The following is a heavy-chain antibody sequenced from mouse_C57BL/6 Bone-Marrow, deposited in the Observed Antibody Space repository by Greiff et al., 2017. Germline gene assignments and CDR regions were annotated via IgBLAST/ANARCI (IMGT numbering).Heavy chain of an antibody. D-gene: IGHD1-1*01. CDR2: INPNNGGT. CDR3: ARKGLITTVAPYYAMDY. CDR1: GYTFTDYN. V-gene: IGHV1-18*01. J-gene: IGHJ4*01. Sequence: VHVKQSGPELVKPGASVKIPCKASGYTFTDYNMDWVKQSHGKSLEWIGDINPNNGGTIYNQKFKGKATLTVDKSSSTAYMELRSLTSEDTAVYYCARKGLITTVAPYYAMDYWGQGTSVTVSS.